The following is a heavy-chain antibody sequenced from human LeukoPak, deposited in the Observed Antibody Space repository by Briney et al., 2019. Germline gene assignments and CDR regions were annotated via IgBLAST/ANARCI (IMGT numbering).Heavy chain of an antibody. Sequence: SETLSLTCTVSGGSISSYYWGWIRQPPGKGLEWIAYIYYSGSTNYNPYLKSRVTMSVGMSKSQFSLKLSSVTAADAAVYYCARGLNIAARPAFDSWGQGTLVTVSS. CDR1: GGSISSYY. CDR3: ARGLNIAARPAFDS. V-gene: IGHV4-59*01. J-gene: IGHJ4*02. CDR2: IYYSGST. D-gene: IGHD6-6*01.